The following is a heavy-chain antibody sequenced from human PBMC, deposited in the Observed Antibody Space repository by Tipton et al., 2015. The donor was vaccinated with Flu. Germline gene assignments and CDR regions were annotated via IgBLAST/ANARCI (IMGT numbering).Heavy chain of an antibody. Sequence: TLSLTCTVSGGSISSSSHYWGWIRQAPGRGLEWVGSIYYTGYPYYNLSLKSRLAMSIDTSKKQFSLRLSSVTAADTAVYYCAKSHRFIDVLTRRVVYCFDYWGQGALVTVSS. CDR2: IYYTGYP. CDR3: AKSHRFIDVLTRRVVYCFDY. CDR1: GGSISSSSHY. J-gene: IGHJ4*02. D-gene: IGHD3-9*01. V-gene: IGHV4-39*07.